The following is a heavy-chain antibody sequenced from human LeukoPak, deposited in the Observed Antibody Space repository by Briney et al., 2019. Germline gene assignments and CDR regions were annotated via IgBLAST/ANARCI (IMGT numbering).Heavy chain of an antibody. J-gene: IGHJ4*02. CDR3: ARRDSSSWPY. V-gene: IGHV3-48*01. CDR2: ISSSSSTI. CDR1: GFTFSSYS. D-gene: IGHD6-13*01. Sequence: GGSLRLSCAASGFTFSSYSMNRVRQAPGKGLEWVSYISSSSSTIYYADSVKGRFTISRDNAKNSLYLQMNSLRAEDTAVYYCARRDSSSWPYWGQGTLVTVSS.